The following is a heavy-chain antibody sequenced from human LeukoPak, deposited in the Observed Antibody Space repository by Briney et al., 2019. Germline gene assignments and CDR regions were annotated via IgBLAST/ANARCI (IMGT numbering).Heavy chain of an antibody. Sequence: ASVKVSCKASGFTFTGYYMHWVRQAPGQGLEWMGWINPNSGGTNYAQNFQGWVTMTRDTSISTAYMELSRLKSDDSDVYYRPSETPHSPPAASYYDALDIWGQGTMVTVSS. CDR2: INPNSGGT. V-gene: IGHV1-2*04. CDR1: GFTFTGYY. CDR3: PSETPHSPPAASYYDALDI. D-gene: IGHD1-26*01. J-gene: IGHJ3*02.